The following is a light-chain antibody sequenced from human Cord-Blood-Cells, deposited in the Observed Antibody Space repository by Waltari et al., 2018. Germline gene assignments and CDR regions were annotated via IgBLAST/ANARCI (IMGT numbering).Light chain of an antibody. J-gene: IGKJ4*01. V-gene: IGKV4-1*01. CDR3: QQYYSTPLT. CDR2: WAY. CDR1: QSVLYSSNNKNY. Sequence: DIVMTQSPDSLAVSLGERATINCKSSQSVLYSSNNKNYLAWYQQKPGQPPKLLIYWAYTRESGVPDRFSGSGSGTDFTLPISSLQAEDVAVYYCQQYYSTPLTFGGGTKVEIK.